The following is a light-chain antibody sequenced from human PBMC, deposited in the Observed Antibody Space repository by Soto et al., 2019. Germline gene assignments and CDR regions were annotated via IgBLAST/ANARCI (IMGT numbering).Light chain of an antibody. Sequence: EIVMTQSPATLSVSPGERATLACRASQSVGNNVAWYQQKPGQAPRVLIYGASTRARGVAPRFSGRGSGTEFTLTISGLESDDFAIYYCQQYYDRPPIFTFGPGTKVGIK. CDR3: QQYYDRPPIFT. J-gene: IGKJ3*01. V-gene: IGKV3-15*01. CDR1: QSVGNN. CDR2: GAS.